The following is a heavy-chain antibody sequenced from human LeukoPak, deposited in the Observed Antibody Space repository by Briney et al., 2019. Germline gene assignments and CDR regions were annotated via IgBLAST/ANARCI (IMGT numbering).Heavy chain of an antibody. Sequence: GASLRLSCAASGFTFSTYGMHWVRQAPGKGLEWVAVIWYDGSNKYYADSVKGRFTISRDNSKNTLYLQMNSLRAEDTAVYYCAKDQGAAAGTQDDYYYYGMDVWGQGTTVTVSS. D-gene: IGHD6-13*01. V-gene: IGHV3-30*02. J-gene: IGHJ6*02. CDR1: GFTFSTYG. CDR3: AKDQGAAAGTQDDYYYYGMDV. CDR2: IWYDGSNK.